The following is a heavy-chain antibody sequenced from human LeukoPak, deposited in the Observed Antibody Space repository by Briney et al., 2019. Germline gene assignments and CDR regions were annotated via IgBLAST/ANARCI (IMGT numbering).Heavy chain of an antibody. J-gene: IGHJ6*02. D-gene: IGHD3-22*01. Sequence: PGGPLRLSCAASGFTFSSYGMHWVRHAPGKGLEWVAVISHDGSKKYYGDPVKGRFTISRDNAQNSLYLQMNSLRAEDTAFYYCVKASRGYPEAYGMDVWGQGTTVTVSS. CDR3: VKASRGYPEAYGMDV. CDR1: GFTFSSYG. V-gene: IGHV3-30*18. CDR2: ISHDGSKK.